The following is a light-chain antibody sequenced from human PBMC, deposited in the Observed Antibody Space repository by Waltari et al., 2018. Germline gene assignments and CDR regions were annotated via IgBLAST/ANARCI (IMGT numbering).Light chain of an antibody. CDR1: SSDVGGYNY. CDR2: DVS. V-gene: IGLV2-14*03. CDR3: SSYTSSRLRV. Sequence: QSALTQPASVSGSPGQSITIPCTGTSSDVGGYNYVSWYQQHPGKAPKLMIYDVSNRPSGVSNRFSGSKSGNTASLTISGLQAEDEADYYCSSYTSSRLRVFGTGTKVTVL. J-gene: IGLJ1*01.